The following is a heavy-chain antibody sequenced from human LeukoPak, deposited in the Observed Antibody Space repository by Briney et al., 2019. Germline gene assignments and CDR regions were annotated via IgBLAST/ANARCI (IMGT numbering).Heavy chain of an antibody. CDR1: GFTFSSYW. CDR3: ARTVPGYFFDS. V-gene: IGHV3-74*01. J-gene: IGHJ4*02. CDR2: INTDGSST. D-gene: IGHD3-10*01. Sequence: RRSGCLRLSCAASGFTFSSYWMHWVRQAPGMGLVWVSRINTDGSSTSYADSVKGRFTISRDSAKNTLYLQMNSLRAEDTAVYYCARTVPGYFFDSWGQGTLLTVS.